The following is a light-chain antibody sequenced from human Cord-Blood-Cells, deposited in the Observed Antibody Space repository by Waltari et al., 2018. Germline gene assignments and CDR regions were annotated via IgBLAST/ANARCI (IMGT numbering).Light chain of an antibody. CDR1: NIGSKS. J-gene: IGLJ2*01. Sequence: SYVLTQPPSVSVAPGTTARITWGGNNIGSKSVHWYQRKPGQSRVLGIYYDSDRHSGIPVRFSGSNAGNAATVTISRDEDRDDADYYSKVWDSSSDQVVFGGETKLTVL. CDR2: YDS. CDR3: KVWDSSSDQVV. V-gene: IGLV3-21*04.